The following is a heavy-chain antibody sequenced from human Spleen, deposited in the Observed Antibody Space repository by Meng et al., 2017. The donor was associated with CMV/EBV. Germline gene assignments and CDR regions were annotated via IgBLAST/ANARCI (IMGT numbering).Heavy chain of an antibody. CDR2: IRNSGSYI. CDR1: GFSFSRSP. CDR3: ARDPYSSGWIDY. V-gene: IGHV3-21*01. Sequence: SCAASGFSFSRSPMTWVRQAPGKGLAWVSSIRNSGSYIYYADSVKGRFTISRDNAKNSLYLLMDSLRAEDSAVYYCARDPYSSGWIDYWGQGTLVTVSS. J-gene: IGHJ4*02. D-gene: IGHD6-19*01.